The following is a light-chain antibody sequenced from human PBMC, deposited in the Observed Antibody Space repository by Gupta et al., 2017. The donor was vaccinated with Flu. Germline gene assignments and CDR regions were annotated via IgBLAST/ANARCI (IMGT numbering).Light chain of an antibody. CDR3: TSDGISSTL. V-gene: IGLV2-14*03. J-gene: IGLJ1*01. CDR2: DVN. CDR1: SSDFGDYKS. Sequence: YALTQPASLSGSPGQSITISCTGTSSDFGDYKSVSWYQQHPGKAPRLLLFDVNHRPSGVSDRFSGSKSDTAASLTISGLQTEDEADYYCTSDGISSTLFGTGTRVTVL.